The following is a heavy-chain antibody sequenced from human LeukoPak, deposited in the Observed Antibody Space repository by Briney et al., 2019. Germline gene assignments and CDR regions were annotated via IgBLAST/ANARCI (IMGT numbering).Heavy chain of an antibody. CDR1: GGSFSGYY. V-gene: IGHV4-34*01. CDR3: AIYGDYTFDY. D-gene: IGHD4-17*01. CDR2: INHGGST. J-gene: IGHJ4*02. Sequence: MASETLSLTCAVYGGSFSGYYRSWIRQPPGKGLEWIGKINHGGSTNYNPSLKSRVTMSVDTSKNQFSLNLSSVTAADTAVYYCAIYGDYTFDYWGQGTLVTVSS.